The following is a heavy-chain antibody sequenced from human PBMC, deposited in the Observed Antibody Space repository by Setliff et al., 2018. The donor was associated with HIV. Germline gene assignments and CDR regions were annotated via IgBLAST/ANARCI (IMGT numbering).Heavy chain of an antibody. D-gene: IGHD3-16*01. J-gene: IGHJ4*02. CDR2: IFSSGTY. Sequence: TLSLPCTVSNGSINNYFWSWIRQPAGKRLEWIGRIFSSGTYNYNPSLRSRVTISVDASNKKFSLNLMSVTAADTAVYYCARMAPDGTGGYYFDAWGQGTLVTVSS. V-gene: IGHV4-4*07. CDR1: NGSINNYF. CDR3: ARMAPDGTGGYYFDA.